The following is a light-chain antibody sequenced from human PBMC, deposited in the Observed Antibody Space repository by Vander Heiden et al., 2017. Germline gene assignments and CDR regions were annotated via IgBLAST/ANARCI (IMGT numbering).Light chain of an antibody. CDR3: QQRDSTPLT. CDR1: QSISRY. CDR2: ATY. Sequence: DIQMTQSPSSLSASVGDRVTITCRASQSISRYLNWYQQKPGKAPKLLIYATYSLQSGVPSRFSGSGSGTDFTLTISSLQPEDFATYYCQQRDSTPLTFGGGTKVEIK. V-gene: IGKV1-39*01. J-gene: IGKJ4*01.